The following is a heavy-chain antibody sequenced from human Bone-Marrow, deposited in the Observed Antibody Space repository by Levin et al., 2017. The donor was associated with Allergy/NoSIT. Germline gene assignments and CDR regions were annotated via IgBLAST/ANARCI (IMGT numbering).Heavy chain of an antibody. CDR1: GFIFTSYG. Sequence: GESLKISCAASGFIFTSYGMHWVRQAPGKGLEWVAVIWYDGSKKYYADSVKGRFTISRDNFKDTVYLEMNSMRADDTAVYYCARARLWFGLDSWGQGTLVTVSS. CDR3: ARARLWFGLDS. J-gene: IGHJ4*02. V-gene: IGHV3-33*01. D-gene: IGHD3-10*01. CDR2: IWYDGSKK.